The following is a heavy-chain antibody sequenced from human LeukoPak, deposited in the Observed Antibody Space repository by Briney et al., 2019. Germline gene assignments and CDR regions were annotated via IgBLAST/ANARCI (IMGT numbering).Heavy chain of an antibody. CDR1: GGSISSGAYS. V-gene: IGHV4-30-2*01. CDR3: ARAHDLWYYFDY. CDR2: IYHSGSA. Sequence: PSETLSLTCAVSGGSISSGAYSWSWIRQPPGKGLEWIGYIYHSGSAYYNPSLKSRVTISVDRSKNQFSLKLSSVTAADTAVYYCARAHDLWYYFDYWGQGTLVTASS. D-gene: IGHD3/OR15-3a*01. J-gene: IGHJ4*02.